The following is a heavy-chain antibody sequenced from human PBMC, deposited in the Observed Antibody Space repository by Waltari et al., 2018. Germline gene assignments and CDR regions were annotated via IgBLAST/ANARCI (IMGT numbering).Heavy chain of an antibody. CDR2: IYYSGST. D-gene: IGHD6-19*01. Sequence: QLQLQESGPGLVKPSETLSLTCTVSGGAIDSSIYYWGWIRQPPGKGLEWIGSIYYSGSTYYNPSLKSRVTISVDTSKNQFSLKLSSVTAADTAVYYCVGQWLVHCWGQGTLVTVSS. CDR1: GGAIDSSIYY. CDR3: VGQWLVHC. J-gene: IGHJ4*02. V-gene: IGHV4-39*07.